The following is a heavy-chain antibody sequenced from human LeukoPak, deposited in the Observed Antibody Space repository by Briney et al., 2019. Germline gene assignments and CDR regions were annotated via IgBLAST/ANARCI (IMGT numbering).Heavy chain of an antibody. V-gene: IGHV3-21*01. Sequence: GGSLRLSCAASGFTFSSYSMNWVRQAPGKGLEWVSSISSSSSYVYYADSVKGRFTISRDNAKNSLYLQMNSLRAEDTAAYYCAREPTYYYDSSGYYSDYWGQGTLVTVSS. CDR1: GFTFSSYS. CDR2: ISSSSSYV. J-gene: IGHJ4*02. CDR3: AREPTYYYDSSGYYSDY. D-gene: IGHD3-22*01.